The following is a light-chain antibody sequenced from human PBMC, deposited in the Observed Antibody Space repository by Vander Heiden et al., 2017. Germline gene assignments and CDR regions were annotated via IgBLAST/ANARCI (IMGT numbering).Light chain of an antibody. CDR2: PPS. CDR1: PSVSSY. J-gene: IGKJ1*01. V-gene: IGKV3-11*01. Sequence: EIVLTQSPATLPLSPGERATLSCRASPSVSSYLSWYQQQPGHAPSLLIYPPSKRAGGRPEWSGSGGGGVDVTTISSSLEQEDVVVYYCQQRDYGPQTFGQGTKVEIK. CDR3: QQRDYGPQT.